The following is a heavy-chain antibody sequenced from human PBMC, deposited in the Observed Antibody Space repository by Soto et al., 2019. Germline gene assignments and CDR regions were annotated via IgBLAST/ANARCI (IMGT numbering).Heavy chain of an antibody. J-gene: IGHJ5*02. CDR3: ARHFNTVVVAANWENWFDP. V-gene: IGHV4-39*01. CDR1: GGSISSSSYY. Sequence: SETLSLTCTVSGGSISSSSYYWGWIRQPPGKGLEWIGSIYYSGSTYYNPSLESRVTISVDTSKNQFSLKLSSVTAADTAVYYCARHFNTVVVAANWENWFDPWGQGTLVTVSS. CDR2: IYYSGST. D-gene: IGHD2-15*01.